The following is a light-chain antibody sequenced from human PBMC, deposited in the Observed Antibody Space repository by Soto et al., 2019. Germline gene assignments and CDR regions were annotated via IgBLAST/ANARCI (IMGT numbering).Light chain of an antibody. V-gene: IGLV2-14*01. CDR3: SSHTSGSTRV. J-gene: IGLJ1*01. CDR2: EVT. Sequence: QSALTQPASVSGSPGQWIAISCTGTSGDVGGYDYVSWYQQHPDKAPKLMIYEVTKRPSWVSNRFSGSKSGNTASLTISGLQPEDEADYYCSSHTSGSTRVFGSGTKLTVL. CDR1: SGDVGGYDY.